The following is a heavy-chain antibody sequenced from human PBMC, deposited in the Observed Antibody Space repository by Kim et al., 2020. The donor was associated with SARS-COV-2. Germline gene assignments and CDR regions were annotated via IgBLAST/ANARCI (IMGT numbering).Heavy chain of an antibody. CDR3: ARSPSYGSGSYKPPFDY. CDR1: GYTFTSYG. Sequence: ASVKVSCKASGYTFTSYGISWVRQAPGQGLEWMGWISAYNGNTNYAQKLQGRVTMTTDTSTSTAYMELRSLRSDDTAVYYCARSPSYGSGSYKPPFDYWGQGTLVTVSS. CDR2: ISAYNGNT. V-gene: IGHV1-18*01. J-gene: IGHJ4*02. D-gene: IGHD3-10*01.